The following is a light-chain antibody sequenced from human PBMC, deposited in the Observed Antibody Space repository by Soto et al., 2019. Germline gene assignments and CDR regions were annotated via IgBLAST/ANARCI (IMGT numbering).Light chain of an antibody. CDR1: SSDVGNYNL. Sequence: QSALTQPASVSGSPGQSITISCTGTSSDVGNYNLVSWYQQHPGKAPKLMIYEGSKRPSGVSNRFSGSKSGNTASLTISGLQAEDEADYYCCSYAGSSLYVFGTGTKFTVL. V-gene: IGLV2-23*01. CDR2: EGS. J-gene: IGLJ1*01. CDR3: CSYAGSSLYV.